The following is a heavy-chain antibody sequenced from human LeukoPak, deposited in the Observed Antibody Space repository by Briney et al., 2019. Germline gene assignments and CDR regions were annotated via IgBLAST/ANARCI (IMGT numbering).Heavy chain of an antibody. CDR1: GYTFTRYY. J-gene: IGHJ4*02. CDR3: ARAPDNYGIDDY. Sequence: ASVKLSCKASGYTFTRYYMDWVRQAPGQGLEWMGIINPSAGSTSYAPKLQGRVTLTRDTSTSTVYMELSSLGYEDTAIYYCARAPDNYGIDDYWGQGTLLTVSS. D-gene: IGHD5-18*01. V-gene: IGHV1-46*04. CDR2: INPSAGST.